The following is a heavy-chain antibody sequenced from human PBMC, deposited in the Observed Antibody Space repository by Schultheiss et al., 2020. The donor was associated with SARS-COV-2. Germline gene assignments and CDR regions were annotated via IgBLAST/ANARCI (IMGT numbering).Heavy chain of an antibody. J-gene: IGHJ6*02. CDR2: ISGSGGST. CDR3: AKGRTYYDFWSAVLDYYYYGMDV. Sequence: GESLKISCAASGFTFSSYAMSWVRQAPGKGLEWVSAISGSGGSTYYADSVKGRFTISRDNSKNTLYLQMNSLRAEDTAVYYCAKGRTYYDFWSAVLDYYYYGMDVWGQGTTVTVSS. D-gene: IGHD3-3*01. V-gene: IGHV3-23*01. CDR1: GFTFSSYA.